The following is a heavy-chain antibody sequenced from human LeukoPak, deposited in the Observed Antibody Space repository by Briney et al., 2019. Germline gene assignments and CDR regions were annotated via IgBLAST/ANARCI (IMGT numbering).Heavy chain of an antibody. CDR3: ARGLVGATSFRFDP. CDR1: GYSIRSGYY. Sequence: ASETLSLTCTVSGYSIRSGYYWSWIRQPPGKGLEWIGYIYYSGSTNYNPSLKSRVTISVDTSKNQFSLKLSSVTAADTAVYYCARGLVGATSFRFDPWGQGTLVTVSS. CDR2: IYYSGST. J-gene: IGHJ5*02. V-gene: IGHV4-61*01. D-gene: IGHD1-26*01.